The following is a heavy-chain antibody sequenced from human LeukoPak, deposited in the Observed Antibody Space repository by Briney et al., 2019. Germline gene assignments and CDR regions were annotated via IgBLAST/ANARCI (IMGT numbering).Heavy chain of an antibody. V-gene: IGHV3-74*01. Sequence: PGGSLRLSCAASGFTFSNYWVHWVRQATGKGLVWVSRINRDGSTTNYADSVKGRFTVSRDNAKNTLNLQMNSLRAEDTAVYYCARDRKSGESSEIDFWGQGTLVTASS. J-gene: IGHJ4*02. D-gene: IGHD3-10*01. CDR1: GFTFSNYW. CDR2: INRDGSTT. CDR3: ARDRKSGESSEIDF.